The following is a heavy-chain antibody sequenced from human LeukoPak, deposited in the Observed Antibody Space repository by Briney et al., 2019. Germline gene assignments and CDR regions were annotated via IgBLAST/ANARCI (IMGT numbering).Heavy chain of an antibody. Sequence: GESLKISCKGSGYSFTSYWIGWVRQMPGKGLEWIGIIYPGDSDTRYSPSFQGQVTISADKSISTAYLQWSSLKASDTAMYYCARLTDCSSTSCYPYFDYWGQGTLVTVSS. CDR2: IYPGDSDT. D-gene: IGHD2-2*01. V-gene: IGHV5-51*01. CDR3: ARLTDCSSTSCYPYFDY. J-gene: IGHJ4*02. CDR1: GYSFTSYW.